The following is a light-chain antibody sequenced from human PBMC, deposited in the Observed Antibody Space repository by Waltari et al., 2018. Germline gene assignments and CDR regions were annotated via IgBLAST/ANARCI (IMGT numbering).Light chain of an antibody. CDR2: KTS. J-gene: IGKJ3*01. CDR1: ENVHNY. V-gene: IGKV1-39*01. Sequence: DIQMTQSPSSLSASVGDRVTIICRASENVHNYLNWYQKKPGKAPKLLIYKTSTLQSGVPSRFSGSGSGTDYILTISSLQSEDAAIYYCQHNYGTPYNFGPGTKLDIK. CDR3: QHNYGTPYN.